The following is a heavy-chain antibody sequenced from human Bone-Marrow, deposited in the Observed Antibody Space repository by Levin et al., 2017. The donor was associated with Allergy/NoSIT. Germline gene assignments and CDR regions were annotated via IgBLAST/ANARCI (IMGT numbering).Heavy chain of an antibody. J-gene: IGHJ6*02. CDR3: IKAFYSSSAWGNALDV. D-gene: IGHD2-2*01. Sequence: GGSLRLSCAASGFDFSGFGMHWVRQAPGKGLEWVAIISYDGREKFYADSVKGRFTISRDNSKNTLFLQMNSLRAEDTAVYYGIKAFYSSSAWGNALDVWGQGTTVTVSS. V-gene: IGHV3-30*18. CDR1: GFDFSGFG. CDR2: ISYDGREK.